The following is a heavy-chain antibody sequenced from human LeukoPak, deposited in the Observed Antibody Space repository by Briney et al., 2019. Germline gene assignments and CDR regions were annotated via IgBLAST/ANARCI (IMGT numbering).Heavy chain of an antibody. CDR3: AREVTIAAAGFDY. J-gene: IGHJ4*02. CDR2: ISSSGSTI. CDR1: GITFSSYE. D-gene: IGHD6-13*01. V-gene: IGHV3-48*03. Sequence: GGSLRLSCAASGITFSSYEMNWVRQAPGKGLEWVPYISSSGSTIYYADSVKGRFTISRDNAKNSLYLQMNSLRAEDTAVYYCAREVTIAAAGFDYWGQGTLVTVSS.